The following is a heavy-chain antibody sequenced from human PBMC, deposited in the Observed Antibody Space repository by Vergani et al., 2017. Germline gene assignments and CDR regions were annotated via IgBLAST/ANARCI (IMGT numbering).Heavy chain of an antibody. Sequence: QEQLLQSGGGVVQPGGSLRLSCIGSGYTFGHFDMHWVRQAPGKGLAWVAFIRYDGSNPQYIDSVKGRFTISRDNSKDTLFLQMNGLRPEDTGTYFCAKKGGSLYYYGVDVWGQGTTITVYS. CDR2: IRYDGSNP. CDR3: AKKGGSLYYYGVDV. D-gene: IGHD1-26*01. CDR1: GYTFGHFD. V-gene: IGHV3-30*02. J-gene: IGHJ6*02.